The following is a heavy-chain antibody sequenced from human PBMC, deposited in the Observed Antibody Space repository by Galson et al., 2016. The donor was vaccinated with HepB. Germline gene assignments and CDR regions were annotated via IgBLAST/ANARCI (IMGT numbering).Heavy chain of an antibody. D-gene: IGHD3-3*01. CDR1: GFTLNDHA. J-gene: IGHJ4*02. CDR3: ARSFGRTSSLFVDS. CDR2: ISGSSGIT. Sequence: SLRLSCAASGFTLNDHAMSWVRQATGTGLEWVSGISGSSGITFYADSVEGRFIISRDTSKNIPYLHMNSLRVEDTAMYFCARSFGRTSSLFVDSWGQGTLVTVSS. V-gene: IGHV3-23*01.